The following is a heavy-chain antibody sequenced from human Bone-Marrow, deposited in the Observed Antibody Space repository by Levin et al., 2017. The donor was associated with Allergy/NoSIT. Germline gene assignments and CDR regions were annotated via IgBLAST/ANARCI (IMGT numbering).Heavy chain of an antibody. CDR1: GFTFDDYG. V-gene: IGHV3-20*04. CDR3: ARHLYGSGSYHVVFLDY. CDR2: INWNGGST. J-gene: IGHJ4*02. Sequence: GGSLRLSCAASGFTFDDYGMSWVRQAPGKGLEWVSGINWNGGSTGYADSVKGRFTISRDNAKNSLYLQMNSLRAEDTALYYCARHLYGSGSYHVVFLDYWGQGTLVTVSS. D-gene: IGHD3-10*01.